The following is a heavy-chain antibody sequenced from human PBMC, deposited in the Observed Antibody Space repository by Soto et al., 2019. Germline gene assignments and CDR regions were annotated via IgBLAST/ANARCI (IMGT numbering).Heavy chain of an antibody. D-gene: IGHD5-12*01. CDR2: FYHSGST. CDR1: GYSISSIYY. V-gene: IGHV4-38-2*01. CDR3: ARYSGYDGGFYYYGMDV. Sequence: KPSETLSLTCAVSGYSISSIYYWGWIRQPPGKGLEWIGSFYHSGSTYYNPSLKSRVTISVDTSKNQFSLKLSSVTAADTAVYYCARYSGYDGGFYYYGMDVWGQGTTVTVSS. J-gene: IGHJ6*02.